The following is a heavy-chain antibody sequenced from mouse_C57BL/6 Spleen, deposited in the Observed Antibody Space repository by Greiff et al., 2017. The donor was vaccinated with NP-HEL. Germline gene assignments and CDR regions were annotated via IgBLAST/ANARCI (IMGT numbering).Heavy chain of an antibody. CDR2: FHPYNDDT. CDR3: ARTGTRGYYFDY. V-gene: IGHV1-47*01. CDR1: GYTFTTYP. Sequence: QVQLQQSGAELVKPGASVKMSCKASGYTFTTYPIEWMKQNHGKSLEWIGNFHPYNDDTKYNEKFKGKATLTLEKSSSTVYLELSRLTSDDSAVYYCARTGTRGYYFDYWGQGTTLTVSS. J-gene: IGHJ2*01. D-gene: IGHD4-1*01.